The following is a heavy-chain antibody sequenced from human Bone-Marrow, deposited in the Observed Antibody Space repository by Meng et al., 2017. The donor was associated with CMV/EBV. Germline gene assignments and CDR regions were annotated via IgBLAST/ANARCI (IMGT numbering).Heavy chain of an antibody. CDR3: AREHPYSNYDPFDY. CDR1: GGSFSGYY. Sequence: GSLRLSCAVYGGSFSGYYWSWIRQPPGKGLEWIGEINHSGSTYYNPSLKSRVTISVDTSKNQFSLKLSSVTAPDTAVYYCAREHPYSNYDPFDYWGQGTLVTVSS. J-gene: IGHJ4*02. D-gene: IGHD4-11*01. V-gene: IGHV4-34*01. CDR2: INHSGST.